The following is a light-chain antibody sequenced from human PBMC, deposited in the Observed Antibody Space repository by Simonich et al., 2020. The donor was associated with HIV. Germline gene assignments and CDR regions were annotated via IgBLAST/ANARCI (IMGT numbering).Light chain of an antibody. CDR1: QTSLYRSNNKNY. Sequence: DIVMTQSPDSLAVSLGERATINCTSRQTSLYRSNNKNYLAWYQQRPRQPPNLLIDCASTRETGVPDRFSGSGSGTDFPLTINSLQAEDVAFYYCQQYYITPHTFGQGTKVEIK. V-gene: IGKV4-1*01. CDR3: QQYYITPHT. J-gene: IGKJ1*01. CDR2: CAS.